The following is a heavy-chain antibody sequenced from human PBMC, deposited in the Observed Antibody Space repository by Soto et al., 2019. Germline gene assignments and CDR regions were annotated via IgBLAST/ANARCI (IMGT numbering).Heavy chain of an antibody. CDR3: ASVYVLRFLEWLLSPYYYYYMDV. Sequence: EVQLVESGGGLVQPGGSLRLSCAASGFTFSSYDMHWVRQATGKGLEWVSAIGTAGDTYYPGSVKGRFTISRENAKNFLYLQMNSLRAGDTAVYYCASVYVLRFLEWLLSPYYYYYMDVWGKGTTFTVSS. J-gene: IGHJ6*03. D-gene: IGHD3-3*01. CDR1: GFTFSSYD. CDR2: IGTAGDT. V-gene: IGHV3-13*01.